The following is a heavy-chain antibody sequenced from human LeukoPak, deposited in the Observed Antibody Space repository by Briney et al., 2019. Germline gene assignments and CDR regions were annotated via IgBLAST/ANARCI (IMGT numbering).Heavy chain of an antibody. CDR3: ARSSGYMSY. Sequence: SETLSLTCTVSHYSISSNYYWGWIRQPPGKGLEWIRSIYHSGSTYFNPSLKSRVTISVDTSKNQFSLKLTSVTAADTAVYCCARSSGYMSYWGQGTLVTVSS. D-gene: IGHD3-22*01. CDR2: IYHSGST. CDR1: HYSISSNYY. V-gene: IGHV4-38-2*02. J-gene: IGHJ4*02.